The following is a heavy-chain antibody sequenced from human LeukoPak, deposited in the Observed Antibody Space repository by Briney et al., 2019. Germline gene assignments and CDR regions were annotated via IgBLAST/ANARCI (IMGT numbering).Heavy chain of an antibody. V-gene: IGHV3-30-3*01. CDR2: ISYDGSNK. CDR3: VRVRHSGYDLMAFDI. Sequence: GGSLRLSCAASGFTFSSYAMHWVRQAPGKGLEWVAVISYDGSNKYYADSVKGRFTISRDNSKNTLYLQMNSLRAEDTAVYYCVRVRHSGYDLMAFDIWGQGTVVTVSS. J-gene: IGHJ3*02. D-gene: IGHD5-12*01. CDR1: GFTFSSYA.